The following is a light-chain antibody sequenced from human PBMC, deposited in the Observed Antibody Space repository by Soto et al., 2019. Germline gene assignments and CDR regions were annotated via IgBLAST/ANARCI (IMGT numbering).Light chain of an antibody. CDR3: AAWDDSLSALV. CDR1: SSNIGSNY. J-gene: IGLJ2*01. Sequence: QSVLTQPPSASGTPGQRVTISCSGSSSNIGSNYVYWYQQLPGTAPKLLIYRNYQRPSGVPDRFSGSKSGTSASLAISGLRSEDAADYYCAAWDDSLSALVFGGGTKLTVL. V-gene: IGLV1-47*01. CDR2: RNY.